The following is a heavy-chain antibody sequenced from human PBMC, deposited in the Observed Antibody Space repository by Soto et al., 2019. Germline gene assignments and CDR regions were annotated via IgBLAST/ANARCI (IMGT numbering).Heavy chain of an antibody. D-gene: IGHD6-6*01. V-gene: IGHV1-3*05. CDR3: ARAPGGSSSFVDY. CDR1: GYTFTSYA. J-gene: IGHJ4*02. Sequence: QVQLVQSWAEEKKPGASVKVSCKASGYTFTSYAMHWVRQAPGQRLEWMGWINAGNGKTKYSQKFQGRVTITSDTSASTAYMELSSLRSADTAVYYCARAPGGSSSFVDYWGQGTLVTVSS. CDR2: INAGNGKT.